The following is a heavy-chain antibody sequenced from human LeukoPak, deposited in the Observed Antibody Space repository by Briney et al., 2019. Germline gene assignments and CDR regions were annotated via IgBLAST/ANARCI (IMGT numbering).Heavy chain of an antibody. J-gene: IGHJ4*02. D-gene: IGHD6-19*01. Sequence: GSLRLSCAASRFTFSTYVMSWVRQAPGKGLEWVSGITASGGSTYYADSVKGRFTISRDNSKNTLYLQMNSLRAEDTAVYYCAKGEAGSGWSQVDYWGQGTLVTVSS. CDR3: AKGEAGSGWSQVDY. CDR2: ITASGGST. V-gene: IGHV3-23*01. CDR1: RFTFSTYV.